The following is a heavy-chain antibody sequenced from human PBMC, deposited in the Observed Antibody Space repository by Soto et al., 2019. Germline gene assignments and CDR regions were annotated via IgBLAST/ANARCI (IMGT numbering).Heavy chain of an antibody. CDR3: ARARYSSGWAWFDP. CDR2: TYYRSKWYN. D-gene: IGHD6-25*01. CDR1: GSSVSSNIAA. J-gene: IGHJ5*02. V-gene: IGHV6-1*01. Sequence: SQTLSVTCAFYGSSVSSNIAAWNFIRQSPSRGLEWLGRTYYRSKWYNDYAVSVKSRITINPDTSKNQFSLQLNSVTPEDTAVYYCARARYSSGWAWFDPWGQGTMVTVSS.